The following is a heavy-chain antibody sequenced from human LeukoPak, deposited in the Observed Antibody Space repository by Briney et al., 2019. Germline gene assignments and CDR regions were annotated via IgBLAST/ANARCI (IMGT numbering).Heavy chain of an antibody. CDR1: GYTFTSHY. V-gene: IGHV1-2*02. J-gene: IGHJ5*02. Sequence: GASVKVSCKASGYTFTSHYIHWVRQAPGQGLEWMGWISPNSGGTNYAQNFQGRVTMTRDTSVSTAYMELSSLRSDDTAVYYCARSNTATRRGDNWFDPWGQGTLVTVSS. CDR3: ARSNTATRRGDNWFDP. CDR2: ISPNSGGT. D-gene: IGHD6-6*01.